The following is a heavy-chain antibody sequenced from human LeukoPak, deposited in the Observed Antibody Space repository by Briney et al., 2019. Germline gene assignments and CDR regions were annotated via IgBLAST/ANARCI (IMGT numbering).Heavy chain of an antibody. CDR3: SREGGAFSPFGY. J-gene: IGHJ4*02. D-gene: IGHD1-26*01. CDR1: GGSISSTNW. CDR2: ISLSGLT. Sequence: SETLSLTCGVSGGSISSTNWWSWVRQPPGQGLEWIGEISLSGLTNYNPSLKSRVTMSLDKSKNQLSLNLTSVTAADTAVYYCSREGGAFSPFGYWGQGTLVTVPS. V-gene: IGHV4-4*02.